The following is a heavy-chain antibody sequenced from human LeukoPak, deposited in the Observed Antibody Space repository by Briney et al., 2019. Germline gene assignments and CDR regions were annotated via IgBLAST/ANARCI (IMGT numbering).Heavy chain of an antibody. CDR1: GFTFSSYG. CDR3: AKDRSSSWSGPDY. CDR2: IRYDGSLK. Sequence: GSLRLSCAASGFTFSSYGMHWVRQAPGKGLEWVSFIRYDGSLKYYADSVKGRFTISRDNSKNTLYLQMNSLRAEDTAVYYCAKDRSSSWSGPDYWGQGTLVTVSS. V-gene: IGHV3-30*02. D-gene: IGHD6-13*01. J-gene: IGHJ4*02.